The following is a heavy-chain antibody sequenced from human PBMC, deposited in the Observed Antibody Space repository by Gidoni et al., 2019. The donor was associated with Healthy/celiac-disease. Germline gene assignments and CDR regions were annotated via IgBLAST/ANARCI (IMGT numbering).Heavy chain of an antibody. CDR1: GHTFTGYY. V-gene: IGHV1-2*06. Sequence: QVQLAQSGAEVKKPGASVKVSCKASGHTFTGYYMHWVRQAPGQGLEWMGRLNPNSGGTTYAQKFQGRVTMTRDTSISTAYMELSRLRSDDTAVYYCARDRGLVPYYYYMDVWGKGTTVTVSS. D-gene: IGHD6-19*01. CDR3: ARDRGLVPYYYYMDV. CDR2: LNPNSGGT. J-gene: IGHJ6*03.